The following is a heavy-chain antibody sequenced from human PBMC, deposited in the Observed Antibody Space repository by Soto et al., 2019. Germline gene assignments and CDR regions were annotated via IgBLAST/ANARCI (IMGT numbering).Heavy chain of an antibody. J-gene: IGHJ4*02. V-gene: IGHV1-69*13. CDR2: IVHSYRTG. CDR1: GGTFSSYR. Sequence: SLTVSCKAAGGTFSSYRLNWVRQAPGQGLEWVGGIVHSYRTGDYAQKFQGRVTITAYESARTSYMEMRSLKSQDTAVYYCVGDYCATISRSWGQGTLVSVSS. CDR3: VGDYCATISRS. D-gene: IGHD6-13*01.